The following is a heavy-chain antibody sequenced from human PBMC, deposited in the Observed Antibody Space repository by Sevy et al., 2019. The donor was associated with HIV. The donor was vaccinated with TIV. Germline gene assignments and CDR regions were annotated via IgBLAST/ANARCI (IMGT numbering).Heavy chain of an antibody. Sequence: GESLKISCKGSGYSFTSYWIGWVRQMPGKGLEWMGIIYPGDSDPRYSPSFQGQVTISADKSISTAYLQWSSLKASDTAMYYCARILVAYCGGDCYSEYFDYWGQGTLVTVSS. D-gene: IGHD2-21*02. CDR2: IYPGDSDP. CDR1: GYSFTSYW. J-gene: IGHJ4*02. V-gene: IGHV5-51*01. CDR3: ARILVAYCGGDCYSEYFDY.